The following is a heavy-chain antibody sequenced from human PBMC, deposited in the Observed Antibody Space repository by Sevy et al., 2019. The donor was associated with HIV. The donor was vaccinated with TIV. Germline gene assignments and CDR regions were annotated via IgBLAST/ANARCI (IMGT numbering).Heavy chain of an antibody. CDR3: AQGGGIAVAGPKYYYYYYGMDV. V-gene: IGHV3-33*01. J-gene: IGHJ6*02. CDR2: IWYDGSNK. D-gene: IGHD6-19*01. CDR1: GFTFSSYG. Sequence: GGSLRLSCAASGFTFSSYGMHWVRQAPGTGLEWVAVIWYDGSNKYYADSVKGRFTISRDNSKNTLYLQMNSLRAEDTAVYYCAQGGGIAVAGPKYYYYYYGMDVWGQGTTVTVSS.